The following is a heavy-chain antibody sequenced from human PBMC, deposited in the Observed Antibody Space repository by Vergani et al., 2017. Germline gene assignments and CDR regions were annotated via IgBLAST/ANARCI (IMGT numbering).Heavy chain of an antibody. J-gene: IGHJ4*02. D-gene: IGHD2-2*01. V-gene: IGHV3-33*01. Sequence: QVQLVESGGGVVQPGRSLRLSCAASGFTFSSYGMHGVRQAPGKWLEWVAVIWYDGSNKYYADSVKGRFTISRDNSKNTLYLQMNSLRAEDTAVHYCARDTYCSSTSCLWALDYWGQGTLVTVSS. CDR3: ARDTYCSSTSCLWALDY. CDR1: GFTFSSYG. CDR2: IWYDGSNK.